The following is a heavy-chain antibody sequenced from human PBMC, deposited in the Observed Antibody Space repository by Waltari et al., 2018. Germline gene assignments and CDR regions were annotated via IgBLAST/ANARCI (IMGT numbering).Heavy chain of an antibody. Sequence: QVQLVESGGGVVQPGRSLRLSWASSGFNFRSYGMHWVRQAPGKGLEWVAVTSDDGSNNYYADSVKGRFTISRDNSKSTLYLQMNSLRAEDTAVYFCAKGPHYLSSYGLYFFDDWGQGTLVTVSS. CDR1: GFNFRSYG. CDR2: TSDDGSNN. D-gene: IGHD5-18*01. V-gene: IGHV3-30*18. CDR3: AKGPHYLSSYGLYFFDD. J-gene: IGHJ4*02.